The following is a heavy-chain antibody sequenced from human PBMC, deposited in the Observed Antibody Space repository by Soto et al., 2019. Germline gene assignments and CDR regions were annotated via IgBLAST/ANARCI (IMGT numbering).Heavy chain of an antibody. CDR1: DHTFAAYS. CDR2: INPLDSDV. V-gene: IGHV5-51*01. Sequence: VESLMFSCKGFDHTFAAYSIGWVRQLPGNGLGWVGVINPLDSDVNYRPPFEDPVTISADTPINTAFLLWRSLKASDTAMYYCARPEYSQDVWYHRYDIWGQGTMVTVSS. J-gene: IGHJ3*02. CDR3: ARPEYSQDVWYHRYDI. D-gene: IGHD3-3*01.